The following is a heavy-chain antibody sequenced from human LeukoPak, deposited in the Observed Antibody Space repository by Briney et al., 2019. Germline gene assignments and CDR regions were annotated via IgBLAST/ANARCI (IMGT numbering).Heavy chain of an antibody. CDR1: GGSISSGSYY. J-gene: IGHJ5*02. CDR2: IYTSGST. CDR3: ATSTVTNWFDP. D-gene: IGHD4-17*01. V-gene: IGHV4-61*02. Sequence: SQTLSLTCTVSGGSISSGSYYWSWIRQPAGKGLEWIGRIYTSGSTNYNPSLKSRVTISVDTSKNQFSLKLSSVTAADTAVYYCATSTVTNWFDPWGQGTLVTVSS.